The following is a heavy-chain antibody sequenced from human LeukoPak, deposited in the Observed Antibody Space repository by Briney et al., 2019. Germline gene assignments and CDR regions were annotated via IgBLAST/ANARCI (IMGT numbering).Heavy chain of an antibody. CDR2: ISAYNGNT. J-gene: IGHJ4*02. CDR1: GYTFTSYG. CDR3: ARDSFYGSSGYLFDY. D-gene: IGHD3-22*01. Sequence: ASVKVSCKASGYTFTSYGISWVRQAPGQGLEWMGWISAYNGNTNYAQKLQGRVTMTTDTSTSTAYMELRSLRSDDTAVYYCARDSFYGSSGYLFDYWGQGTLVTVSS. V-gene: IGHV1-18*01.